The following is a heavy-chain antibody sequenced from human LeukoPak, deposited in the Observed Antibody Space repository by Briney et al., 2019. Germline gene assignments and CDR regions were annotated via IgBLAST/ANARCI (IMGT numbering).Heavy chain of an antibody. V-gene: IGHV3-30*02. CDR3: AKGIAVAAPFDQ. CDR2: IRYDGSNK. J-gene: IGHJ4*02. Sequence: GGSLRLSCAASGFTFSSYGMHWVRQAPGKGLEWVAFIRYDGSNKYYADSVKGRFTISRDNSKNTLYLQMNSLRAEDTAVYYCAKGIAVAAPFDQWGQGTLITVSS. D-gene: IGHD6-19*01. CDR1: GFTFSSYG.